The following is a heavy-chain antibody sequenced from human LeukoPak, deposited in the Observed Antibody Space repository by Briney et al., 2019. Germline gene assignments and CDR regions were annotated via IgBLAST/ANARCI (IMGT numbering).Heavy chain of an antibody. J-gene: IGHJ4*02. Sequence: VGSLRLSCVVSGFTFSDYNMHWVRQAPGKGLEWVAVIWYDGSNKYYADSVKGRFTISRDNSENTLTLQMNSLRAEDTAVYYCARDRLGYCSTTSRSFPEYWGQGTLVTVSS. V-gene: IGHV3-33*01. CDR2: IWYDGSNK. D-gene: IGHD2-2*01. CDR3: ARDRLGYCSTTSRSFPEY. CDR1: GFTFSDYN.